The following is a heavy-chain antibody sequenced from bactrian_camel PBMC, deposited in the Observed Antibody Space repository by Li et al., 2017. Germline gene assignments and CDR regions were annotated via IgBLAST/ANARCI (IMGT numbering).Heavy chain of an antibody. J-gene: IGHJ6*01. Sequence: HVQLVESGGGSVQPGGSLRLSCAASGFTFSSYYMNWVRQAPGKGLEWVSSIYNDGSDTYYADSVKGRFTISRDSARSTLYLQMNSLKPEDTAMYYCAASGSRYSHGCTDFVYGGQGTQVTVS. D-gene: IGHD6*01. CDR1: GFTFSSYY. V-gene: IGHV3S6*01. CDR3: AASGSRYSHGCTDFVY. CDR2: IYNDGSDT.